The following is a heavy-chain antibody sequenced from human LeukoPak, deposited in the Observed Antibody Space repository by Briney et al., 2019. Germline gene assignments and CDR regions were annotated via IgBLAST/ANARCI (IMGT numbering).Heavy chain of an antibody. J-gene: IGHJ4*02. CDR2: MNPNSGNT. CDR3: ARGSGNNFDSSGPIGF. V-gene: IGHV1-8*01. CDR1: GYTFTSYD. D-gene: IGHD3-22*01. Sequence: ASVKVSCKASGYTFTSYDINWVRQATGQGLEWMGWMNPNSGNTGYAQKFQGRVTMTRNTSISTAYLELSSLTSEDTAVYYCARGSGNNFDSSGPIGFWGQGTLVTVSS.